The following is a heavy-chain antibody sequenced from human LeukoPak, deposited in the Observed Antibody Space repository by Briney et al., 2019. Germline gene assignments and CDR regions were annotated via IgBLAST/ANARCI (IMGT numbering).Heavy chain of an antibody. CDR3: ARVLALGAGSHYYYYYYMVV. CDR1: GYTFTSYD. Sequence: ASVKLSCKASGYTFTSYDISWVRQAPGQGLEWMGWISAYNGNTNYAQKLRGRVTMTTDTSTSTAYMELRSLRSDDTAVYYCARVLALGAGSHYYYYYYMVVWGKGTTVTVSS. CDR2: ISAYNGNT. D-gene: IGHD3-10*01. V-gene: IGHV1-18*01. J-gene: IGHJ6*03.